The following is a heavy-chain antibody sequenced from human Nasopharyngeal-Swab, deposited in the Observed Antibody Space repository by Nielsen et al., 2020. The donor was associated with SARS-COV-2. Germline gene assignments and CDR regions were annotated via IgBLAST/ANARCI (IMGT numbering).Heavy chain of an antibody. D-gene: IGHD2/OR15-2a*01. CDR3: AREGIDAFDI. CDR2: IAYDGRTK. J-gene: IGHJ3*02. CDR1: GLPFNAYG. Sequence: GESLKISCAAAGLPFNAYGMHWVRQAPGRGLEWLTFIAYDGRTKYSADSVRGRFTVSRDNSKSTLHLQMSSLRAEDTATYYCAREGIDAFDIWGQGTMVTVSS. V-gene: IGHV3-30*02.